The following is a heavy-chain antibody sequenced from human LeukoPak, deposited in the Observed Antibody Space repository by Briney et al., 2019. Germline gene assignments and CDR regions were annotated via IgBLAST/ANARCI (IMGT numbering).Heavy chain of an antibody. CDR3: AKDGKLELSNY. V-gene: IGHV3-23*01. Sequence: GGSLRLSCAASGFTFSGYAMSWARQAPGKGLEWVSGISGSGSNTYYADSAKGRFTISRDNSKNTLYLQMNSLRAEDTAVYYCAKDGKLELSNYWGQGTLVTVSS. CDR1: GFTFSGYA. D-gene: IGHD1-7*01. CDR2: ISGSGSNT. J-gene: IGHJ4*02.